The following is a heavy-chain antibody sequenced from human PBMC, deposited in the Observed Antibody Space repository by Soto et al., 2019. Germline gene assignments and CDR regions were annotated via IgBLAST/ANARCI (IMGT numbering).Heavy chain of an antibody. Sequence: QVQLVESGGGVVQPGTSLRVSCVGSGFTFRSYVIHWVRQAPGKGLEWVALTSYDGSNKYYGDSVRGRFTISRDKSRNTVDLQMDSLRVEDTALYYCARWGTTGGLDVWGQGTLVSVSS. CDR3: ARWGTTGGLDV. J-gene: IGHJ1*01. CDR1: GFTFRSYV. D-gene: IGHD3-16*01. CDR2: TSYDGSNK. V-gene: IGHV3-30*19.